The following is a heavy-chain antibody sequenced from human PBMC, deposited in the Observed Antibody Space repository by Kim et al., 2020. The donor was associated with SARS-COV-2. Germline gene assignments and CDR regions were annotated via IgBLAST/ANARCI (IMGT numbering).Heavy chain of an antibody. D-gene: IGHD3-16*01. CDR2: IWYDGSNK. J-gene: IGHJ6*02. V-gene: IGHV3-33*01. CDR1: GFTFSSYG. CDR3: ARDEGGYYYGMDV. Sequence: GGSLRLSCAASGFTFSSYGMHWVRQAPGKGLEWVAVIWYDGSNKYYADSVKGRFTISRDNSKNTLYLQMNSLRAEDTAVYYCARDEGGYYYGMDVWGQGTTVTVSS.